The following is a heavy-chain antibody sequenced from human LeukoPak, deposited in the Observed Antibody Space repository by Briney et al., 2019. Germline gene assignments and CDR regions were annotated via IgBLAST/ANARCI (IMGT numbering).Heavy chain of an antibody. J-gene: IGHJ6*02. Sequence: GGSLRLSCAASGFTFRDYDMHWVRQVPGRGLEWVSAIGIGDDTHYPDSVKGRFTISRDNAKNSLYLQMNSLRAEDTAVYYCARSWLVYYWYYGMDVWGQGTTVTVSS. CDR3: ARSWLVYYWYYGMDV. CDR2: IGIGDDT. D-gene: IGHD5/OR15-5a*01. V-gene: IGHV3-13*01. CDR1: GFTFRDYD.